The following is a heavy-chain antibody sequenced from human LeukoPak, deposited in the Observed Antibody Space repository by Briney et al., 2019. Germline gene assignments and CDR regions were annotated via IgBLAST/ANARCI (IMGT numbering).Heavy chain of an antibody. V-gene: IGHV1-8*01. D-gene: IGHD2-2*01. CDR2: MNPNSGNT. CDR1: GYTFTIYD. Sequence: ASVNVSFKASGYTFTIYDINWVRQAPGQGLEWMGWMNPNSGNTGYAQKFQGRVTMTRNTSISTAYMELSSLRSEDTAVYYCVGATIYYYYGMDVWGQGTTVTVSS. J-gene: IGHJ6*02. CDR3: VGATIYYYYGMDV.